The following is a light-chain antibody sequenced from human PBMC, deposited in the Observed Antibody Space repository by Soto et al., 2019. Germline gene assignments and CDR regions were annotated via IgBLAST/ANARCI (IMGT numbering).Light chain of an antibody. V-gene: IGLV2-14*01. CDR2: DVS. J-gene: IGLJ2*01. CDR1: SSDVGGYNY. CDR3: RSYTSSSTRV. Sequence: SVLTQPASVSGSPGQSITISCTGTSSDVGGYNYVSWYQQHPGKAPKLMIYDVSNRPSGVSNRFSGSKSGNTASLTISGLQFEDEAYYYCRSYTSSSTRVFGGGTKVTV.